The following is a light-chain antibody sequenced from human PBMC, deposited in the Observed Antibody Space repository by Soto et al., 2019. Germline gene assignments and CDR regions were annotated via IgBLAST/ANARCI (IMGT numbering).Light chain of an antibody. J-gene: IGKJ4*01. CDR1: QSVSSY. CDR2: DAS. CDR3: QQRSNWPLT. V-gene: IGKV3-11*01. Sequence: EIVLTQSPATLSLSPGERATLSCKASQSVSSYLAWYQQKPGQVPRLLIYDASNRATGIPARFSGSGSGTDCTLTISSLEPEDVAVYYCQQRSNWPLTFGGGTKVDIK.